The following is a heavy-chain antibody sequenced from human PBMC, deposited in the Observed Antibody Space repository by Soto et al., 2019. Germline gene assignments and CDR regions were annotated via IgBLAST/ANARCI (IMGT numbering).Heavy chain of an antibody. D-gene: IGHD5-18*01. V-gene: IGHV3-21*01. J-gene: IGHJ4*02. Sequence: PGWSLRLSCASSVFTFISYSMNWVRQAPGKGLEWVSSISGSSSYIYYADSVKGRFTISRDNAKNSLYLQMNSLRAEDTAVYYCARDSYSYGWKDYWGQGTLVTVSS. CDR3: ARDSYSYGWKDY. CDR2: ISGSSSYI. CDR1: VFTFISYS.